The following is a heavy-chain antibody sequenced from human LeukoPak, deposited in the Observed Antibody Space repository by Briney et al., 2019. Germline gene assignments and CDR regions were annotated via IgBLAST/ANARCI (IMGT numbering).Heavy chain of an antibody. V-gene: IGHV3-23*01. CDR3: VRDEDLYSPTWYVFDF. Sequence: PGGSLRLSCSASGFTFSTYAMSWVRQAPGKGLEWVSAVTSSGAYTFYADSVKGRLTISRDNSKNTLFMQMNSLGADDTAIYYCVRDEDLYSPTWYVFDFWGQGTLVTVSS. J-gene: IGHJ4*02. CDR2: VTSSGAYT. D-gene: IGHD2/OR15-2a*01. CDR1: GFTFSTYA.